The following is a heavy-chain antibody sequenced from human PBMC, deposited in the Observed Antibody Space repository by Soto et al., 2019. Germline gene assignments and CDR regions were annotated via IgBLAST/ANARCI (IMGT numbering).Heavy chain of an antibody. D-gene: IGHD4-17*01. J-gene: IGHJ3*01. Sequence: ASVKVSCKASGYTFTSYAMHWVRQAPGQRLEWMGWINAGNGNTKYSQKFQGRVTITRDTSASTAYMELSSLRSEDTAVYYCACMWGDYGDGDVFAFWAQGTMDT. CDR2: INAGNGNT. CDR1: GYTFTSYA. V-gene: IGHV1-3*01. CDR3: ACMWGDYGDGDVFAF.